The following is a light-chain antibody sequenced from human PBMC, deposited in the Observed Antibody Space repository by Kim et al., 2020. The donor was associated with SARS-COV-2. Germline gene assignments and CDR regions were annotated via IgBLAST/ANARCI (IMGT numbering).Light chain of an antibody. V-gene: IGKV3-20*01. CDR3: HQYGGSPRT. CDR1: QSLSSLN. Sequence: EIVLTQSPGTLSLSPGEGATLSCRASQSLSSLNLAWYQQKPAQAPRLLIYGGSSRATGIPDRFSGSGSGTDFSLTINRLEPEDFAVYYCHQYGGSPRTFGQGTKVDIK. J-gene: IGKJ1*01. CDR2: GGS.